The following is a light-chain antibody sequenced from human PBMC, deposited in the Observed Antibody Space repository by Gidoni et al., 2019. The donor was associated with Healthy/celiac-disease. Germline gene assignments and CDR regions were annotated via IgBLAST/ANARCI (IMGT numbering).Light chain of an antibody. CDR3: QQYGSSPRL. CDR1: QSVSSSY. V-gene: IGKV3-20*01. J-gene: IGKJ1*01. CDR2: GAS. Sequence: IVLTQSPGTLSLSPGERATLSCRASQSVSSSYLAWYQQKPGQAPRLLIYGASSRATGIPDRFSGSGSGTDFTLTISRLEPEDFAVYYCQQYGSSPRLFGQGTKVEIK.